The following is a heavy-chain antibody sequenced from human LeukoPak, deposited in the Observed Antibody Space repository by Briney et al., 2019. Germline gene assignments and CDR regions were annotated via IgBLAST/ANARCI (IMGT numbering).Heavy chain of an antibody. V-gene: IGHV1-2*02. D-gene: IGHD5-12*01. CDR1: GYTFTGYY. CDR2: INPNSGGT. CDR3: ARVRSVYNNDFDC. Sequence: GASVKVSCKAAGYTFTGYYMHWVRQAPGQGLQWMGWINPNSGGTNYAQKFQGRVTMTRDTSISTAYMELSRLRSDDTAVYYCARVRSVYNNDFDCWGQGTLVTVSS. J-gene: IGHJ4*02.